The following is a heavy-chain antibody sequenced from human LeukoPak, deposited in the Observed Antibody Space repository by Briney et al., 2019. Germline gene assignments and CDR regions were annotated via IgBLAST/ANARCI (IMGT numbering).Heavy chain of an antibody. D-gene: IGHD5-24*01. V-gene: IGHV3-74*01. J-gene: IGHJ5*02. Sequence: GGSLRLSCAASGFTFSSYWMHWVRQAPGKGLVWVSRINSDGSTTSYADSVKGRFTISRDNAKNTLYLQMNSLRAEDTAVYYCARGQRWLQFSNWFDPWGQGTLVTVSS. CDR3: ARGQRWLQFSNWFDP. CDR2: INSDGSTT. CDR1: GFTFSSYW.